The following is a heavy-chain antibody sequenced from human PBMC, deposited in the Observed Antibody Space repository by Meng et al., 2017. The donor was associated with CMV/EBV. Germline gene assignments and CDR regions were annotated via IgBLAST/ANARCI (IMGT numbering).Heavy chain of an antibody. CDR3: ARLTYDFWSGTYFDY. J-gene: IGHJ4*02. V-gene: IGHV3-7*01. CDR1: GFTFSSYW. CDR2: IKQDGSEK. Sequence: GESLKISCAASGFTFSSYWMSRVRQAPGKGLEWVANIKQDGSEKYYVDSVKGRFTISRDNAKNSLYLQMNSLRAEDTAVYYCARLTYDFWSGTYFDYWGQGTLVTVSS. D-gene: IGHD3-3*01.